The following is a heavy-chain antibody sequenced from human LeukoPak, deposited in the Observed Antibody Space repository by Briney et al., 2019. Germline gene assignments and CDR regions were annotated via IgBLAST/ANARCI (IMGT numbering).Heavy chain of an antibody. CDR1: GFTFDRYA. CDR2: ITWDSDTL. V-gene: IGHV3-9*01. CDR3: VKIRGGTSTAFDI. J-gene: IGHJ3*02. D-gene: IGHD6-25*01. Sequence: GGSLRLSCAASGFTFDRYAMHWVRQAPRKGLQWVSGITWDSDTLGYADSVKGRFTISRDNAKNSLYLQMNSLRTEDTALYYCVKIRGGTSTAFDIWGQGTMVTVSS.